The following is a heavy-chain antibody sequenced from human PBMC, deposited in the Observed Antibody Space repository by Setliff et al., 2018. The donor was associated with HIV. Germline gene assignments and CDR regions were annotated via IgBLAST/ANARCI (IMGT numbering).Heavy chain of an antibody. V-gene: IGHV3-13*01. CDR1: GFTLRSYD. CDR3: LRGSIQVPGLDHMDV. J-gene: IGHJ6*03. D-gene: IGHD5-18*01. Sequence: PGESLKISCVVSGFTLRSYDTYWVRQAPGKGLEWVSGLGVRGDTYYTGSVKGRFAISRESAKNSLYLQMSNLRPEDTGVYYCLRGSIQVPGLDHMDVCGKGTTVTFSS. CDR2: LGVRGDT.